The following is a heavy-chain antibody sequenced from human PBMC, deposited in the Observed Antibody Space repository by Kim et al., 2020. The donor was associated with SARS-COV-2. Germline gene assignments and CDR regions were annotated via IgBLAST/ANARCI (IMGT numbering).Heavy chain of an antibody. CDR1: GFTFSSYW. Sequence: GGSLRLSCAASGFTFSSYWMHWVRQAPGKGLVWVSRINSEGSSTSYADSVKGRFTISRDNAKNTLYLQMNSLRAEDTAVYYCARDINFVVVEGGGMDVWGHGTTVTVSS. V-gene: IGHV3-74*01. CDR3: ARDINFVVVEGGGMDV. J-gene: IGHJ6*02. CDR2: INSEGSST. D-gene: IGHD2-15*01.